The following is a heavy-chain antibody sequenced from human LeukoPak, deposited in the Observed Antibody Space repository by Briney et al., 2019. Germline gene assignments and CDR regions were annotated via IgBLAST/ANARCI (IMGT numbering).Heavy chain of an antibody. Sequence: SVKVSCKASGGTFSSYAISWVRQAPGQGLEWMGGIIPIFGTANCAQKFQGRVTITADESTSTAYMELSSLRSEDTAVYYCALTLDYDYVWGSYRRFDYWGQGTLVTVSS. CDR3: ALTLDYDYVWGSYRRFDY. D-gene: IGHD3-16*02. CDR2: IIPIFGTA. V-gene: IGHV1-69*13. J-gene: IGHJ4*02. CDR1: GGTFSSYA.